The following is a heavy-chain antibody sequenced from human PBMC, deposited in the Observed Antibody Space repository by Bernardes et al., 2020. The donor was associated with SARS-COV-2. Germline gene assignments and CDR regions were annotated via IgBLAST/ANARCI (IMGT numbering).Heavy chain of an antibody. CDR3: AREGDDPSSSYFDF. J-gene: IGHJ4*02. V-gene: IGHV3-30*19. CDR1: GFIFSNFA. Sequence: GGSLRLSCAASGFIFSNFAMHWVRQAPGKGLEWVAIISYEQRTEYNAESVKGRFTISRDNSNNTVFLQMTRLGPDDTAVYYCAREGDDPSSSYFDFWGQGALVTVSS. CDR2: ISYEQRTE. D-gene: IGHD6-6*01.